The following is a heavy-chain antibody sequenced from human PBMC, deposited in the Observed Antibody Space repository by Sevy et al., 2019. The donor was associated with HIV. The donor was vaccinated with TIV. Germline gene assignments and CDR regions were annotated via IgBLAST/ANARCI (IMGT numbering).Heavy chain of an antibody. CDR2: ITGSSNTI. D-gene: IGHD4-17*01. CDR1: GFTFSNYA. V-gene: IGHV3-23*01. CDR3: ARDGLYGGNFEYFQH. J-gene: IGHJ1*01. Sequence: GGSLRLSCAASGFTFSNYALTWVRQAPGKGLDWVSSITGSSNTIYYADSVKGRFTVSRDNSNNTLYLHINSLRAEDTAVYYCARDGLYGGNFEYFQHLGQGTLVTVSS.